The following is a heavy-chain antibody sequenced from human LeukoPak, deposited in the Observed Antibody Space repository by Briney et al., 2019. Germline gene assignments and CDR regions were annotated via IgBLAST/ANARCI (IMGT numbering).Heavy chain of an antibody. Sequence: PSETLSLTCTVSGGSISSSSYYWGWIRQPPGKGLEWIGSIYYSGSTYYNPSLKSRVTISVDTSKNQFSLKLSSVTAADTAVYYCARRGSYSGSYFYFYFDYWGQGTLVTVSS. CDR1: GGSISSSSYY. CDR3: ARRGSYSGSYFYFYFDY. J-gene: IGHJ4*02. CDR2: IYYSGST. D-gene: IGHD1-26*01. V-gene: IGHV4-39*01.